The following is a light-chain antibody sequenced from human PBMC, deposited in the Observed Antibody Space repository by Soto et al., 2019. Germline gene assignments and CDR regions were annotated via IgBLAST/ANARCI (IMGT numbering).Light chain of an antibody. V-gene: IGKV1-39*01. J-gene: IGKJ1*01. CDR2: AAS. CDR3: QQSYSTWT. Sequence: DLQMTQSPSSLSASVGDRVTITCRASQSISSYLNWYQQKPGKAPKLLIYAASSLQSGVPSRFSGSGSGTDFTLTISSLQPEDFATYYCQQSYSTWTFGHGTKVEIK. CDR1: QSISSY.